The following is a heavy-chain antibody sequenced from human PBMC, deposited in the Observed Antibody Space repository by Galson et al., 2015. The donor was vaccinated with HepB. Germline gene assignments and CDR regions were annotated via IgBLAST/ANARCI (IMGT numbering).Heavy chain of an antibody. CDR3: ARVLHSSSNWFDP. Sequence: SETLSLTCAVYGGAFSGYYWSWIRQPPGKGLEWIGEINHSGSTNYNPSLKSRVTISVDTSKNQFSLKLSSVTAADTAVYYCARVLHSSSNWFDPWGQGTLVPVSS. CDR2: INHSGST. V-gene: IGHV4-34*01. D-gene: IGHD6-13*01. CDR1: GGAFSGYY. J-gene: IGHJ5*02.